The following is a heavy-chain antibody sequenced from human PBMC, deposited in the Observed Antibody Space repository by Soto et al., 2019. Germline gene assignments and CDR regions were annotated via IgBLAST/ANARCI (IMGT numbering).Heavy chain of an antibody. Sequence: PXGSLCLSCAASGVTCISSALHWIRQAPGQGLEYVSAIISNGGSTYYADSVKGRFTISRDNSKNTLYLQMRSLRAEDTAVYYCVRRGYDFWSGYYGGDYYYGMDAWGQGPTVTVSS. CDR2: IISNGGST. CDR3: VRRGYDFWSGYYGGDYYYGMDA. D-gene: IGHD3-3*01. V-gene: IGHV3-64D*06. CDR1: GVTCISSA. J-gene: IGHJ6*02.